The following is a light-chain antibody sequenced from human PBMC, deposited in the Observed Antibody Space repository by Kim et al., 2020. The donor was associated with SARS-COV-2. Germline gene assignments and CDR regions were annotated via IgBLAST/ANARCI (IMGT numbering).Light chain of an antibody. CDR1: SSDVGGYNY. CDR2: DVS. CDR3: SSYTSSNTWV. Sequence: QSALTQPASVSGSPGQSITISCTGTSSDVGGYNYVSWYQQHPGKAPKHMIYDVSKRPSGVSNRFSGSKSGNTASLTISGLQAEDEADYYCSSYTSSNTWVFGGGTQLTVL. J-gene: IGLJ3*02. V-gene: IGLV2-14*01.